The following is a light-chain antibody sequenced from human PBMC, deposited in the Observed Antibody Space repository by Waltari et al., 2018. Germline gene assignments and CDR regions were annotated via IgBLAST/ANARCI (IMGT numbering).Light chain of an antibody. V-gene: IGKV3-15*01. CDR1: QWVSSN. Sequence: EIVMTQSPATLSVSPGERATLSCRASQWVSSNLAGYQQKHGQTPRLLIYGASTRATGIPARFSGSGAGTEFTLTISILQSEDFAVYYCQQYNNWPLWTFGQGTKVEIK. CDR2: GAS. CDR3: QQYNNWPLWT. J-gene: IGKJ1*01.